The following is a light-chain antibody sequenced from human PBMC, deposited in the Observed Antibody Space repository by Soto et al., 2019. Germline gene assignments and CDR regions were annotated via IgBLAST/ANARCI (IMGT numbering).Light chain of an antibody. CDR1: QSVSSSY. V-gene: IGKV3-20*01. J-gene: IGKJ1*01. Sequence: ENVLTQSPGTLSLSPGERATLSCRASQSVSSSYLAWYQQKPGQPPRLLIYGASSRATGIPDRFSGSGSGTDFTLTISSLQPEDFATYYCQQSYSTPRWTFGQGTKVEIK. CDR2: GAS. CDR3: QQSYSTPRWT.